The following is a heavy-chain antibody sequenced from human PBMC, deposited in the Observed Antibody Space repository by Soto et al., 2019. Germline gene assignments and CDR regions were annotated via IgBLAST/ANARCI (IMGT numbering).Heavy chain of an antibody. V-gene: IGHV3-23*01. D-gene: IGHD3-3*01. CDR1: GFTFSSYA. CDR2: ISGSGGST. Sequence: EVQLLESGGGLVQPGGSLRLSCAASGFTFSSYAMSWVRQAPGKGLEWVSAISGSGGSTYYADSVKGRFTISRDNSKNTLYLQMNSLRAEDTAVYYCAKGGITIFGVVIPLHYYMDVWGKGTTVTVSS. CDR3: AKGGITIFGVVIPLHYYMDV. J-gene: IGHJ6*03.